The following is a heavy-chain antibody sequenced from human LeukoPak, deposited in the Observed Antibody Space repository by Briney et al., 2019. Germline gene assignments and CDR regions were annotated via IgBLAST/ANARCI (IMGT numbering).Heavy chain of an antibody. J-gene: IGHJ4*02. CDR3: ASAYGSGNHRYYFGY. D-gene: IGHD3-10*01. Sequence: SETLSLTCTVSGVSISSSSYFWGWIRQPPGKGLEWIGSIYYSGNTYYNPSLRSRVTISVDTSKNQFSLKLSSVTAADAAVYFCASAYGSGNHRYYFGYWGQGTLVTVPS. V-gene: IGHV4-39*01. CDR2: IYYSGNT. CDR1: GVSISSSSYF.